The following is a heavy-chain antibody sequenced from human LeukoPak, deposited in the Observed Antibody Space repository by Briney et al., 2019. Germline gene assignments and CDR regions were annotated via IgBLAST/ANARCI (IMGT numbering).Heavy chain of an antibody. Sequence: SSETLSLTCAVSGGSISSYYWSWIRQPPGKGLEWIGYIYYSGSTNYNPSLKSRVTISVDTSKNQFSLKLSSVTAADTAVYYCASSRHSSSWYYWGQGTLVTVSS. V-gene: IGHV4-59*01. CDR1: GGSISSYY. CDR2: IYYSGST. D-gene: IGHD6-13*01. CDR3: ASSRHSSSWYY. J-gene: IGHJ4*02.